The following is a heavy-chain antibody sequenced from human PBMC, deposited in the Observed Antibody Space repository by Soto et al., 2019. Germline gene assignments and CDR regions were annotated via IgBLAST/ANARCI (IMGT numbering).Heavy chain of an antibody. CDR1: GFTFSDYY. D-gene: IGHD6-13*01. Sequence: QVQLVESGGGLVKPGGSLRLSCAASGFTFSDYYMSWIRQAPGKGLEWVSYISSSGSTIYYADSVKGRFTISRDNAKNSLDLKMNSLRAEDTAVYYCARVVKRSGRPDSSSWFWLPQDWFDPWGQGTLVTVSS. V-gene: IGHV3-11*01. CDR3: ARVVKRSGRPDSSSWFWLPQDWFDP. CDR2: ISSSGSTI. J-gene: IGHJ5*02.